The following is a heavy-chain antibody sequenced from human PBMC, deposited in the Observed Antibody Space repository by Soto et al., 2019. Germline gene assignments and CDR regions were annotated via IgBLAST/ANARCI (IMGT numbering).Heavy chain of an antibody. V-gene: IGHV4-59*01. Sequence: QVQLQESGPGLVKPSETLSLTCTVSGGSISHYYWSWIRQPPGKGLEWIGYIYYSGSTNYNPSLKSRVTISLDTSKNQFSLKLSSVTAADTAVYYCARVGGDCSGGSCYDPYYYYYMDVWGKGTTVTVSS. CDR1: GGSISHYY. D-gene: IGHD2-15*01. J-gene: IGHJ6*03. CDR3: ARVGGDCSGGSCYDPYYYYYMDV. CDR2: IYYSGST.